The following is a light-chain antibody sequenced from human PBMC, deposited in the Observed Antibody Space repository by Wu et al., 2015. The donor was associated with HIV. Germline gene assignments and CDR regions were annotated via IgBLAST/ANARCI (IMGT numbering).Light chain of an antibody. CDR3: QQYYNFPYS. CDR1: QGISSY. Sequence: QSPSSLSTSVGDRVTITCRASQGISSYLAWYQQKPGKAPELLIYAASTLQSGIPSRFSGSGSGTDFTLTISCLQSEDFATYYCQQYYNFPYSFGQGTKLEIK. CDR2: AAS. V-gene: IGKV1D-8*01. J-gene: IGKJ2*03.